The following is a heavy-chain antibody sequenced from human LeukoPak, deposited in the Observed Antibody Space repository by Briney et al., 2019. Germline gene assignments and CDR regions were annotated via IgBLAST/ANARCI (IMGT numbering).Heavy chain of an antibody. CDR1: GFTFSSHG. Sequence: GGSLRLSCAASGFTFSSHGMHWLRQAPGKGLEWVAFIQSDGSNKYYADSVKGRFTISRDNSKNTLYLQMNSLRGQDTAVYYCTCAKAWSKTQWGQGTLVIVSS. J-gene: IGHJ4*02. CDR3: TCAKAWSKTQ. CDR2: IQSDGSNK. V-gene: IGHV3-30*02.